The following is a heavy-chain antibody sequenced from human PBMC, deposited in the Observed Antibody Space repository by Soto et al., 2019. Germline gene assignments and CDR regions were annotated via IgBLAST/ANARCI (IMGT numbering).Heavy chain of an antibody. V-gene: IGHV4-34*01. CDR1: GGSFSGYY. J-gene: IGHJ6*02. CDR3: ARSLAARAYYGMDV. CDR2: INHSGST. D-gene: IGHD6-6*01. Sequence: SETLSLTCAVYGGSFSGYYWSWIRQPPGKGLEWIGEINHSGSTNYNPSLKSRVTISVDTSKNQFSLKQSSVTAADTAVYYCARSLAARAYYGMDVWGQGTTVTVSS.